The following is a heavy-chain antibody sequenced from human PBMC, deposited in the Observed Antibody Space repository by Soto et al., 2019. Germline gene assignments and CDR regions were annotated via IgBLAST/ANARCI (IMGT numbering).Heavy chain of an antibody. CDR2: IYYSGST. CDR1: GCSISSYY. V-gene: IGHV4-59*07. CDR3: ARVGYCSGGSCPDY. Sequence: SDTLSLTCTVSGCSISSYYWIWIRQPPGTGLEWIGYIYYSGSTKYNPSLKSRVTISVDTSKNQFSLKLSSVTAADTAVYYCARVGYCSGGSCPDYWGQGTLVTVSS. J-gene: IGHJ4*02. D-gene: IGHD2-15*01.